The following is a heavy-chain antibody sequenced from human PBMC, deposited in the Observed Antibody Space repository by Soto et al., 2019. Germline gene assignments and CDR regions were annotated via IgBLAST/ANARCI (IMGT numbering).Heavy chain of an antibody. D-gene: IGHD4-17*01. CDR1: GFTFSSYG. CDR2: ISYDGSNK. J-gene: IGHJ3*02. Sequence: GGSLRLSCAASGFTFSSYGMHWVRQAPGKGLEWVAVISYDGSNKYYADSVKGRFTISRDNSKNTLYLQMNSLRAEDTAVYYCAKVPHYGDKGNDAFDIWGQGTMVTVSS. V-gene: IGHV3-30*18. CDR3: AKVPHYGDKGNDAFDI.